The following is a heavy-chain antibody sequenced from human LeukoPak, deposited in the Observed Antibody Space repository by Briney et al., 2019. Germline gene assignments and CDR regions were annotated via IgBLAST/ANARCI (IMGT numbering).Heavy chain of an antibody. CDR1: GFTFSSYN. CDR2: IKQDGGEK. J-gene: IGHJ6*04. Sequence: GGSLRLSCAASGFTFSSYNMSWVRQAPGKGLEWVANIKQDGGEKYYVDSVKGRFTISRDNAKNSLYLQMNSLRAEDTAVYYCAELGITMIGGVWGKGTTVTISS. CDR3: AELGITMIGGV. V-gene: IGHV3-7*01. D-gene: IGHD3-10*02.